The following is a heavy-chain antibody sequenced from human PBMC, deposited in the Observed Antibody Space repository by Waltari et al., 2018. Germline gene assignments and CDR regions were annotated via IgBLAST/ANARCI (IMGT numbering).Heavy chain of an antibody. Sequence: EVQLVESGGGLVQPGGSLRLSCSASGFTFPAFTMYWVRQAPGKGPESVSAMKGTGEHPNYADYADSLRGRFTISRDNSRNTMYLQMNSLRHEDTAVYYCVKRATVITSADWYFDVWGRGTLVTVSS. CDR1: GFTFPAFT. V-gene: IGHV3-64D*06. D-gene: IGHD4-17*01. CDR3: VKRATVITSADWYFDV. J-gene: IGHJ2*01. CDR2: MKGTGEHPNYA.